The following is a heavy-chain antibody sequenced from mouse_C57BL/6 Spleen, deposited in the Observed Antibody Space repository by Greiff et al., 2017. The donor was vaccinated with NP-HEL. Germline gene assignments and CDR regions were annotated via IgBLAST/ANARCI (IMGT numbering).Heavy chain of an antibody. CDR1: GFTFSDYG. J-gene: IGHJ4*01. D-gene: IGHD3-1*01. CDR2: ISNLAYSI. CDR3: ARHDRGGAMDY. V-gene: IGHV5-15*01. Sequence: EVMLVESGGGLVQPGGSLKLSCAASGFTFSDYGMAWVRQAPRKGPEWVAFISNLAYSIYYADTVTGRFTISRENAKNTLYLEMSSLRSEDTAMYYCARHDRGGAMDYWGQGTSVTVSS.